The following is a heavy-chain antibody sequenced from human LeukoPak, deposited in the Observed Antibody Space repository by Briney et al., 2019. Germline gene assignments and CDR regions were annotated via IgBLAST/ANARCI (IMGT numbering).Heavy chain of an antibody. V-gene: IGHV3-7*01. CDR2: IKQDGSEK. J-gene: IGHJ3*02. D-gene: IGHD5-12*01. CDR3: ARGMGGYWDGAFDI. CDR1: GDSISRSDYY. Sequence: SSETLSLTCTVSGDSISRSDYYWSWVRQAPGKGLEWVANIKQDGSEKYYVDSVKGRFTISRDNAKNSLYLQMNSLRAEDTAVYYCARGMGGYWDGAFDIWGQGTMVTVSS.